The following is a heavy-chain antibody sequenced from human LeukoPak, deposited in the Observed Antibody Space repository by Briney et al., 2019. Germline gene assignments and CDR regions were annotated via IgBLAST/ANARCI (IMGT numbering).Heavy chain of an antibody. Sequence: ASVKVSCKASGYTFTSYAMNWVRQAPGQGLEWMGWINTNTGNPTYAQGFTGQFVFSLDTSVSTAYLQISSLKAEDTAVYYCAKGIADNWFDPWGQGNLVTVSS. CDR3: AKGIADNWFDP. V-gene: IGHV7-4-1*02. CDR2: INTNTGNP. CDR1: GYTFTSYA. J-gene: IGHJ5*01. D-gene: IGHD6-13*01.